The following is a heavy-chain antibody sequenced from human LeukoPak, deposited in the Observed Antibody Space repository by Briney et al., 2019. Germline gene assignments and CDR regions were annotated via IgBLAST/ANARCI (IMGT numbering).Heavy chain of an antibody. CDR3: ARSAVSRLDGYNSFDY. Sequence: ASVKVSCKASGYTFTSYYMHWVRQAPGQGREWMGIINPSGGSTSYAQKFQGRVTMTRDMSTSTVYMELSSLRSEDTAVYYCARSAVSRLDGYNSFDYWGQGTLVTVSS. CDR1: GYTFTSYY. CDR2: INPSGGST. J-gene: IGHJ4*02. V-gene: IGHV1-46*01. D-gene: IGHD5-24*01.